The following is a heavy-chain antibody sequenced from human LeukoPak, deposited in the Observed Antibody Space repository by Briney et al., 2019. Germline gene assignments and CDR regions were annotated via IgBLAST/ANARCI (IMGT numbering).Heavy chain of an antibody. D-gene: IGHD3-16*02. V-gene: IGHV3-23*01. Sequence: PGGSLRLSCAASGFTFSNYAMSWVRQAPGKGLEWVSALSGSGGSTYYADSVKGRFTISRDNSKNTLYLQMNSLRAEDTAVYYCAKGVGGYDYVWGSYLLLHFDYWGQGTLVTVSS. J-gene: IGHJ4*02. CDR2: LSGSGGST. CDR3: AKGVGGYDYVWGSYLLLHFDY. CDR1: GFTFSNYA.